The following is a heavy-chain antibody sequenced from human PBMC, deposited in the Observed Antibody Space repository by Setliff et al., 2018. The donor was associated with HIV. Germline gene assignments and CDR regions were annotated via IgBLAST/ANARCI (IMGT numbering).Heavy chain of an antibody. CDR2: IYHNGIT. CDR3: ARRMPIAGDPFDS. Sequence: SETLSLTCGVSGYSISSGYYWGWIRQPPGKGLEWIGSIYHNGITYYNPSLKSRVTISVDTSQNQFSLKLSSVTAADTSVYFCARRMPIAGDPFDSWGQGTLVTVSS. V-gene: IGHV4-38-2*01. D-gene: IGHD2-21*02. J-gene: IGHJ4*02. CDR1: GYSISSGYY.